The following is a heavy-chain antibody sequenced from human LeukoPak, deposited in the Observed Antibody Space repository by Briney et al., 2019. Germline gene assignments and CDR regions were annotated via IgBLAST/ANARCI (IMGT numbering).Heavy chain of an antibody. J-gene: IGHJ4*02. Sequence: SETLSLICTVSGGSISSGDNYWSWIRQPPGKGLEWIGYIYYSESSYYNPSLKSRVTISVDTSMNQFSLKLSSVTAADTAVYYCARSLVGFDYWGQGTLVTVSS. CDR1: GGSISSGDNY. V-gene: IGHV4-30-4*01. CDR2: IYYSESS. D-gene: IGHD3-9*01. CDR3: ARSLVGFDY.